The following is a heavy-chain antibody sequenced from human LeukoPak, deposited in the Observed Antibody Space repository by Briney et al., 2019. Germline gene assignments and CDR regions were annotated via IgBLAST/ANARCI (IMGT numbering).Heavy chain of an antibody. D-gene: IGHD5-12*01. Sequence: ASVKVSCKASGYTFTSYGISWVRQAPGQGLEWMGWISAYNGNTNYAQKLQGRVTMTTDTSTSTAYMELRSLRSDDTAVYYCAGDLTGFLLRLMSYSGYDYWGQGTLVTVSS. CDR3: AGDLTGFLLRLMSYSGYDY. CDR2: ISAYNGNT. V-gene: IGHV1-18*01. CDR1: GYTFTSYG. J-gene: IGHJ4*02.